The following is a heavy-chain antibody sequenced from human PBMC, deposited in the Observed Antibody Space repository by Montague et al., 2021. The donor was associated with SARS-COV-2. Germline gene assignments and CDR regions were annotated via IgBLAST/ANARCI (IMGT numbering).Heavy chain of an antibody. CDR3: ARAYCGGDCYFYWYFDL. Sequence: CAISGDGVSGHIATWDWIRQSPSRGLEWLGRTYYRSKWYNDYAVSVKSRVIINPDTSNNRISLQLNSVTPEDTAVYYCARAYCGGDCYFYWYFDLWGRGTLVTVYS. J-gene: IGHJ2*01. V-gene: IGHV6-1*01. CDR1: GDGVSGHIAT. CDR2: TYYRSKWYN. D-gene: IGHD2-21*02.